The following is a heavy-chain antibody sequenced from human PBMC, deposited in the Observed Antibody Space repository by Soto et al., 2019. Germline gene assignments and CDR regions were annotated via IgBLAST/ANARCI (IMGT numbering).Heavy chain of an antibody. CDR2: INGSGDTT. CDR3: AKDYGSGWSVDY. CDR1: GFTLSSYV. V-gene: IGHV3-23*01. J-gene: IGHJ4*02. Sequence: GGSLRLSCAASGFTLSSYVMSWVRQTPARRLEWVSAINGSGDTTYYADSVKGRFTITRDNSKNTLYLQMNSLRADDTAVYYCAKDYGSGWSVDYWGQGALVTVSS. D-gene: IGHD6-19*01.